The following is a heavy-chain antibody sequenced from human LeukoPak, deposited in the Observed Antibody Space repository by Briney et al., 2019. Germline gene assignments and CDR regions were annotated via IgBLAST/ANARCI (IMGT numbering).Heavy chain of an antibody. Sequence: GGSLRLSCAASGVTFSSYGMHWVRQAPGKGLEWVAVIWYDGSNKYYADSVKGRFTISRDNSKNTLYLQMNSLRAEDTAVYYCARDWYNWNYVQINWFDPWGQGTLVTVSS. J-gene: IGHJ5*02. V-gene: IGHV3-33*08. CDR1: GVTFSSYG. CDR3: ARDWYNWNYVQINWFDP. CDR2: IWYDGSNK. D-gene: IGHD1-7*01.